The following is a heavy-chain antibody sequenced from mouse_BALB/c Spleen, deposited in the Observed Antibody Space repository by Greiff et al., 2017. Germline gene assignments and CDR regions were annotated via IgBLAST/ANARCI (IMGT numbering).Heavy chain of an antibody. CDR2: IDPSDSYT. CDR1: GYTFTSYW. V-gene: IGHV1-69*02. CDR3: ARGWAVDY. Sequence: QVQLQQPGAELVKPGASVKLSCKASGYTFTSYWMHWVKQRPGQGLEWIGEIDPSDSYTNYNQKFKGKATLTVDKSSSTAYMQLSSLTSEDSAVYYCARGWAVDYWGQGTTLTVSS. J-gene: IGHJ2*01.